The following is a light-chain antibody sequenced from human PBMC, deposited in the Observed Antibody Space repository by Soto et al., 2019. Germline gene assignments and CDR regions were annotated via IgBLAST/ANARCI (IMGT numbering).Light chain of an antibody. V-gene: IGLV1-40*01. CDR1: SSNIGAGYD. CDR2: GNS. J-gene: IGLJ3*02. CDR3: QSYDSSLSGWV. Sequence: QSVLTQPPSVSGAPRQRVTISCTGSSSNIGAGYDVHWYQQLPGTAPKLLIYGNSNRPSGVPDRFSGSKSGTSASLAITGLQAEDGADYYCQSYDSSLSGWVFGGGTKLTVL.